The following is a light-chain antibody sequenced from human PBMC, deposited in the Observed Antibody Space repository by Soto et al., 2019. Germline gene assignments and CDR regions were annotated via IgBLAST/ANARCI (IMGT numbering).Light chain of an antibody. V-gene: IGLV2-14*01. CDR2: DVT. CDR3: SSFTSDITYV. J-gene: IGLJ1*01. Sequence: QSVLTQPASVSGSPGQSITISCTGTSSDVGGYISGSWYRQDPGKAPKLMIYDVTNRPSGVSNRFSGSKSGNTASLTISGLQAEDEADYYCSSFTSDITYVFGTGTKVTVL. CDR1: SSDVGGYIS.